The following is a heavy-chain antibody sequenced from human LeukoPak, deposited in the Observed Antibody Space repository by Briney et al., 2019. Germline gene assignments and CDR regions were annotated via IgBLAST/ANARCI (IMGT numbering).Heavy chain of an antibody. D-gene: IGHD6-19*01. Sequence: GRSLRLSCVASGFTVTGNYMSWVRQAPGKGLEWVSVIYSGGSTYYADSVKGRFTISRDNSKNTVYLQMDSLRAEDTAVYYCASAYSSSAYYYGLDLWGQGTTVTVSS. CDR2: IYSGGST. J-gene: IGHJ6*02. V-gene: IGHV3-66*01. CDR3: ASAYSSSAYYYGLDL. CDR1: GFTVTGNY.